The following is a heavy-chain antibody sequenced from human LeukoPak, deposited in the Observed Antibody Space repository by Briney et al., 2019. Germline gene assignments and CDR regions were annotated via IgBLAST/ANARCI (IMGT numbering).Heavy chain of an antibody. J-gene: IGHJ4*02. CDR2: ISGSGGST. V-gene: IGHV3-23*01. CDR3: AKGLILLMVDAMGY. CDR1: GFSFSSYT. D-gene: IGHD2-8*01. Sequence: GGSLRLSCAASGFSFSSYTMSGGRQAPGKGLWRGSAISGSGGSTYYADSVKGRFTISRDNSKNTLYLQMNSLRAEDTAVYYCAKGLILLMVDAMGYWGQGTLVTVSS.